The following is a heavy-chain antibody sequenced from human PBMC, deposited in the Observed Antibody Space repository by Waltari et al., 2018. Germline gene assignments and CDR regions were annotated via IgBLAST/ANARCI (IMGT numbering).Heavy chain of an antibody. CDR1: GYTFTSYG. CDR3: ARVLTYYDFWSGYRPDLYYFDY. V-gene: IGHV1-18*01. CDR2: ISAYNGNT. D-gene: IGHD3-3*01. J-gene: IGHJ4*02. Sequence: QVQLVQSGAEVKKPGASVKVSCKASGYTFTSYGISWVRQAPGQGLDWMGWISAYNGNTNYAQKLQGRVTMTTDTSTSTAYMELRSLRSDDTAVYYCARVLTYYDFWSGYRPDLYYFDYWGQGTLVTVSS.